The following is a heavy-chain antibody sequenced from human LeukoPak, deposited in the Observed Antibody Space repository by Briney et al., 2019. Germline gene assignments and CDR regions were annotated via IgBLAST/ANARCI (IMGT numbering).Heavy chain of an antibody. V-gene: IGHV5-10-1*01. D-gene: IGHD6-19*01. CDR2: IDPSDSYT. CDR1: GYSFTSYW. CDR3: ARHEVAGDNWFDP. Sequence: GESLQISCKGSGYSFTSYWISWVRQLPGKGLEWMGRIDPSDSYTNYSPSFQGHVTISADKSISTAYLQWSSLKASDTAMYYCARHEVAGDNWFDPWGQGTLVTVSS. J-gene: IGHJ5*02.